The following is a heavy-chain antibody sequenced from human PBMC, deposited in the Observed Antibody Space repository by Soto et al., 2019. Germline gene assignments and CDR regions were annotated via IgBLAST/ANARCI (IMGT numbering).Heavy chain of an antibody. CDR3: APRGYWSGYPTLAY. CDR1: GFTFSSYA. V-gene: IGHV3-23*01. Sequence: GRLLLSCPAPGFTFSSYAMSGVPQAPGKGLEYVSSISYCVGSAHYADSVKGRFTISRDYFKNTLYLQMNSLRAEDTAVYYCAPRGYWSGYPTLAYWGRGTQVTVYS. CDR2: ISYCVGSA. J-gene: IGHJ4*02. D-gene: IGHD3-3*01.